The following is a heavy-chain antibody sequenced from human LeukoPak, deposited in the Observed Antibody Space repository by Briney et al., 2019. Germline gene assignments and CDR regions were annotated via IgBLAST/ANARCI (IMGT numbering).Heavy chain of an antibody. CDR1: GFTFSSYA. CDR2: ISGSGGST. Sequence: GGSLRLSCAASGFTFSSYAMSWVRQAPGKGLEWVSSISGSGGSTYYADSVKGRFTVSRDNSKNTLYLQMNSLRAEDTAVYYCARHLSIAARPDFDYWGQGTLVTVSS. CDR3: ARHLSIAARPDFDY. V-gene: IGHV3-23*01. D-gene: IGHD6-6*01. J-gene: IGHJ4*02.